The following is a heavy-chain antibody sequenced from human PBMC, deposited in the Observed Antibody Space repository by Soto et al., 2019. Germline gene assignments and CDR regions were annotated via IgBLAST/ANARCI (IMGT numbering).Heavy chain of an antibody. D-gene: IGHD5-12*01. Sequence: SESLSLTCSVSGGSIRGDHYYWGWIRQHPGKGLEWIGFIYHGGSTYYNPSLKSQATISVARSKNQFSLKVSSVTAADTAVYFCAGGPGVARNYWGQGTLVTVSS. CDR2: IYHGGST. CDR3: AGGPGVARNY. CDR1: GGSIRGDHYY. J-gene: IGHJ4*02. V-gene: IGHV4-30-4*08.